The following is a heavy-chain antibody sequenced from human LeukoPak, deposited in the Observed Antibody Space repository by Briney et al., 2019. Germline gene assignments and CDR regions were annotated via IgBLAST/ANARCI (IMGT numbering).Heavy chain of an antibody. CDR3: ARHMGRIAVSDNFDY. D-gene: IGHD6-19*01. Sequence: SETLSLTCTVSGGSIGSSSYYWGWIRQPPGKGLEWIGIIYYSGTTYYNPSLKSRVTISVDTSKNQFSLKLSSVTAADTAVYYCARHMGRIAVSDNFDYWGQGTLVTVSS. J-gene: IGHJ4*02. CDR2: IYYSGTT. CDR1: GGSIGSSSYY. V-gene: IGHV4-39*01.